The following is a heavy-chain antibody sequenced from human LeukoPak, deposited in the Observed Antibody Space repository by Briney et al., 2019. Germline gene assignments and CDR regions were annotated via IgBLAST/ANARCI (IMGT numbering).Heavy chain of an antibody. Sequence: GGSLRLSCAASGFTFSSYSMNWVRQAPGKGLEWVSSISSSSYIYYADSVKGRFTISRDNAKNSLYLQMNSLRAEDTAVYYCARVGQYDILTGYYTDVYNWFDPWGQGTLVTVSS. J-gene: IGHJ5*02. CDR1: GFTFSSYS. D-gene: IGHD3-9*01. CDR2: ISSSSYI. CDR3: ARVGQYDILTGYYTDVYNWFDP. V-gene: IGHV3-21*01.